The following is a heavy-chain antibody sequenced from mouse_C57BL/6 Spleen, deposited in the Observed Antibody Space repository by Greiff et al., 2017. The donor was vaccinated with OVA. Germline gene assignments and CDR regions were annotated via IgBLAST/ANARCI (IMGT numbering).Heavy chain of an antibody. CDR3: ADYDDDVGCAY. CDR2: IDPEDGDT. J-gene: IGHJ3*01. V-gene: IGHV14-2*01. Sequence: VQLQQSGAELVKPGASVKLSCTASGFNIKDYYMHWVKQRTEQGLEWIGWIDPEDGDTKYDPKFQGKATITAETSSNTAYLQLISLTSVDTAVYYGADYDDDVGCAYWGQGTLVTVSA. D-gene: IGHD2-4*01. CDR1: GFNIKDYY.